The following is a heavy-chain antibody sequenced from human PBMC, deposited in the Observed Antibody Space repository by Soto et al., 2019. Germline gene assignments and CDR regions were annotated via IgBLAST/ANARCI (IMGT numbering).Heavy chain of an antibody. CDR2: ISGGGDAT. V-gene: IGHV3-23*01. CDR1: GFTFSGYA. D-gene: IGHD3-10*01. CDR3: ARKVSGSTGRPDLWYFDL. J-gene: IGHJ2*01. Sequence: EVQLLDSGGGLVQPGGSLRLSCAASGFTFSGYALTWVRQAPGKGLEWVSAISGGGDATFYADSVKGRFTISRDNSKNTLYRQMNTLRAEETAVYYCARKVSGSTGRPDLWYFDLWGRGTLVTVS.